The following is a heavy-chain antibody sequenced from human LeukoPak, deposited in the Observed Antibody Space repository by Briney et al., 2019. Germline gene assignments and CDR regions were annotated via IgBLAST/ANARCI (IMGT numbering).Heavy chain of an antibody. Sequence: SVKVSCKASGGTFSSYAISWVRQAPGQGLEWMGGIIPIFGTANYAQKFQGRVTITTDESTSTAYMELSSLRSEDTDVYYCARGRGWLRAFDYWGQGTLVTVSS. CDR1: GGTFSSYA. V-gene: IGHV1-69*05. CDR2: IIPIFGTA. CDR3: ARGRGWLRAFDY. D-gene: IGHD5-12*01. J-gene: IGHJ4*02.